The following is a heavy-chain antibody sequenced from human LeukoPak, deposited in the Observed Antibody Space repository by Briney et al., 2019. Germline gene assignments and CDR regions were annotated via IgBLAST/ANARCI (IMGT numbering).Heavy chain of an antibody. CDR1: GYSISSGYY. CDR2: IYHSGST. V-gene: IGHV4-38-2*01. J-gene: IGHJ4*02. Sequence: SETLSLTCAVSGYSISSGYYCGWIRQPPGKGLEGIGSIYHSGSTYYNPSLKSRVTISVDTSKNQFSLTLGYETAADPGVYSCARHDNCNPLDYWGQGTLVTVSS. D-gene: IGHD1-1*01. CDR3: ARHDNCNPLDY.